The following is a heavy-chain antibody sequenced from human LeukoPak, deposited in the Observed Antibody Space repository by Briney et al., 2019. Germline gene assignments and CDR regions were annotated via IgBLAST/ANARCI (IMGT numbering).Heavy chain of an antibody. CDR2: ISGSGGST. D-gene: IGHD6-19*01. CDR3: AKDVGYSSGWFDNFFDY. Sequence: GGSLRLSCAASGFTFSSYAMSWVRQAPGKGLEWVSAISGSGGSTYYADSVKGRFTISRDNSKNTLYPQMNSLRAEDTAVYYCAKDVGYSSGWFDNFFDYWGQGTLVTVSS. V-gene: IGHV3-23*01. CDR1: GFTFSSYA. J-gene: IGHJ4*02.